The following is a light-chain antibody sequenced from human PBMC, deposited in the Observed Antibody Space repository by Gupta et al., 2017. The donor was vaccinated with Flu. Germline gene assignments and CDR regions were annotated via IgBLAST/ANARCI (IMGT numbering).Light chain of an antibody. CDR2: EVS. V-gene: IGLV2-8*01. CDR1: SRDIGAYKY. CDR3: NSYAGSNNLL. J-gene: IGLJ2*01. Sequence: QSALTQPPSASGSPGQPVTISCTGTSRDIGAYKYVSWYQQHPGKAPKLIIYEVSNRPSGVPDRFSGSKSGNTASLTVSGLQAEDEADYYCNSYAGSNNLLFGGGTRLTVL.